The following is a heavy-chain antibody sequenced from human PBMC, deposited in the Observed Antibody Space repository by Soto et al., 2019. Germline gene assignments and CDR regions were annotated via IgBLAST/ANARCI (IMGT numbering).Heavy chain of an antibody. J-gene: IGHJ6*02. CDR1: GYTFTGYY. D-gene: IGHD3-22*01. V-gene: IGHV1-2*04. CDR3: ARGSDYYDSSGYYLYYYGMDV. CDR2: INPNSGGT. Sequence: ASVKVSCKASGYTFTGYYMHWVRQAPGQGLEWMGWINPNSGGTNYAQKFQGWVTMTRDTSISTAYMELSRLRSDDTAVYYRARGSDYYDSSGYYLYYYGMDVWGQGTTVTVSS.